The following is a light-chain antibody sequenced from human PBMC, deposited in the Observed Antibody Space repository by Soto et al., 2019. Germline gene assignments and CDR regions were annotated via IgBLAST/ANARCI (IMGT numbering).Light chain of an antibody. CDR3: LLYDGGVQV. J-gene: IGLJ3*02. CDR1: TGAVTSGNY. CDR2: STG. Sequence: QAVAPQEHSLTVSPGGTVTLTCASSTGAVTSGNYPNWFQQKPGQAPRSLIHSTGDKHSWTPARFSGSLLGDKAALTLSGVQPEDEADYYCLLYDGGVQVFGGGTKLTVL. V-gene: IGLV7-43*01.